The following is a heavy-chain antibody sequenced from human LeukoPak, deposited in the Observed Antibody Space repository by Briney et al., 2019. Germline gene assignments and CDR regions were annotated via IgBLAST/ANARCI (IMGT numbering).Heavy chain of an antibody. CDR2: ISSSSSYI. Sequence: PGGSLRLSCAASGFTFSSYSMNWVRQAPGKGLEWVSSISSSSSYIYYADSVRGRFTISRDNAKNSLYLQMNSLRAEDTAVYYCATHYGDGVDYWGQGTLVTVSS. V-gene: IGHV3-21*01. D-gene: IGHD4-17*01. CDR3: ATHYGDGVDY. CDR1: GFTFSSYS. J-gene: IGHJ4*02.